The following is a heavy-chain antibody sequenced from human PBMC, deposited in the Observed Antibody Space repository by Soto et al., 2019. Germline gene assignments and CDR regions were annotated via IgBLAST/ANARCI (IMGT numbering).Heavy chain of an antibody. CDR1: GFTISCKKY. CDR3: ATWHEREHAYNV. D-gene: IGHD1-1*01. V-gene: IGHV3-53*01. CDR2: LYDLDGS. Sequence: PGESLKISCAAFGFTISCKKYVAWVRQAPGKGLEWVSALYDLDGSFYAASVKGRFTTSSDSSKTTVYLQMNDLRPDDTAVYYCATWHEREHAYNVWGQGTTVTVSS. J-gene: IGHJ3*01.